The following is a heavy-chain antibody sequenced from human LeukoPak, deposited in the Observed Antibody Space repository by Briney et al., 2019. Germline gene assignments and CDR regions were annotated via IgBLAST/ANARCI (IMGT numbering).Heavy chain of an antibody. CDR2: INPNSGGT. Sequence: ASVKVSCKASGYTFTGYYMHWVRQAPGQGLEWMGWINPNSGGTNYAQKFQGRVTITRDTSISTAYMDLSRLRSDDTAVYYCARRFTTIAAAGTSLSYWGQGTLVTVSS. V-gene: IGHV1-2*02. CDR3: ARRFTTIAAAGTSLSY. D-gene: IGHD6-13*01. J-gene: IGHJ4*02. CDR1: GYTFTGYY.